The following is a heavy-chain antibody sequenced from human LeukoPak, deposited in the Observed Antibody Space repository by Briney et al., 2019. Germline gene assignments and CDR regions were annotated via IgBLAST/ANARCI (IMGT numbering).Heavy chain of an antibody. V-gene: IGHV3-48*04. CDR3: ARGGFRGATDY. CDR1: GFTFSSYS. D-gene: IGHD1-26*01. Sequence: GGSLRLSCAASGFTFSSYSMNWVRQAPGKGLEWVSYISSSSSTIYYADSVKGRFTISRDNAKNSLYLQMNSLRAEDTAVYYCARGGFRGATDYWGQGTLVTVSS. J-gene: IGHJ4*02. CDR2: ISSSSSTI.